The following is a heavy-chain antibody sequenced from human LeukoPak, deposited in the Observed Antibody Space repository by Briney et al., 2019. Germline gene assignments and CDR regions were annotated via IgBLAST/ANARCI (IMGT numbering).Heavy chain of an antibody. CDR1: GGSFSGYY. V-gene: IGHV4-59*01. J-gene: IGHJ5*02. CDR2: IHYSGTT. Sequence: SETLSLTCAVYGGSFSGYYWTWLRQPPGKGLEWIAYIHYSGTTNYNPSLKSRVTISLDTSKNQFSLKLSSVTAADTAVYYCARGQLVRAGWFDPWGQGTLVTVSS. D-gene: IGHD6-6*01. CDR3: ARGQLVRAGWFDP.